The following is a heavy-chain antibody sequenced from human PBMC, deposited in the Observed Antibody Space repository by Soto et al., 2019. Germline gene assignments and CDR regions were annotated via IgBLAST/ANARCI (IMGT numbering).Heavy chain of an antibody. V-gene: IGHV1-2*04. J-gene: IGHJ4*02. CDR3: ARDWSRGYYPKYYFDY. CDR1: GYTFTGYY. Sequence: ASVKVSCKASGYTFTGYYMHWVRQAPGQGLEWMGWINPNSGGTNYAQKFQGWVTMTRDTSISTAYMELSRLRSDDTAVYYCARDWSRGYYPKYYFDYWGQGTLVTVSS. CDR2: INPNSGGT. D-gene: IGHD3-22*01.